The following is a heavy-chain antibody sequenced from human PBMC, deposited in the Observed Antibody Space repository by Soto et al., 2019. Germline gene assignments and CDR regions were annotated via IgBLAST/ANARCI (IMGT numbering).Heavy chain of an antibody. J-gene: IGHJ4*02. CDR1: GYSFTTYW. V-gene: IGHV5-51*01. CDR3: PIQGSNYGPIFDH. Sequence: EVQLVQSGAEVKKPGESLKISCKGSGYSFTTYWIGWVRQMPGKGLEWMVIIFPYDSDTRYSPSFQGQVTFSVDKSINTAYLQWTSRKALDTAMYYCPIQGSNYGPIFDHWGQGTLVTVSS. D-gene: IGHD5-18*01. CDR2: IFPYDSDT.